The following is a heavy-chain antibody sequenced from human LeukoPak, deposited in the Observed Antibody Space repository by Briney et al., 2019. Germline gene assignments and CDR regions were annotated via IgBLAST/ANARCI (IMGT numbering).Heavy chain of an antibody. CDR3: ARDKRGSGWYFDY. CDR1: GFTFSSYA. J-gene: IGHJ4*02. Sequence: GGSLRLSCAASGFTFSSYAMSWVRQAPGKGLEWVSYISSSSSTIYYADSVKGRFTISRDNAKSSLYLQMNSLRDEDTAVYYCARDKRGSGWYFDYWGQGTLVTVSS. D-gene: IGHD6-19*01. CDR2: ISSSSSTI. V-gene: IGHV3-48*02.